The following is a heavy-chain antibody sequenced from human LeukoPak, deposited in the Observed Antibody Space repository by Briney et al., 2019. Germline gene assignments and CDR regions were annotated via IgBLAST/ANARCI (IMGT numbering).Heavy chain of an antibody. D-gene: IGHD2-15*01. CDR1: GGSFSGYY. CDR2: INHSGST. Sequence: SETLSLTCAVYGGSFSGYYWSWIRQPPGKGLEWIGEINHSGSTNYNPSLKGRVTISVDTSKNQFSLKLSSVTAADTAVYYCARRVVVVVAARNWFDPWGQGTLVSVSS. J-gene: IGHJ5*02. V-gene: IGHV4-34*01. CDR3: ARRVVVVVAARNWFDP.